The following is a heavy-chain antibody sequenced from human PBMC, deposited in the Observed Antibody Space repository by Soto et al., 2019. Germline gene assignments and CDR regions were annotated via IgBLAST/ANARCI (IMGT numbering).Heavy chain of an antibody. Sequence: QVQLVPSGAAVKKPGASVQVSCKASGYTFTNSDFSWVRQAPGQGLEWMGWINTFSGNTNYTQNLQGRVTMTTDTSTGTAYMELRSLTSDDTAVYYCARDVFKGLDVWGQGTTVTVSS. CDR3: ARDVFKGLDV. CDR1: GYTFTNSD. CDR2: INTFSGNT. D-gene: IGHD2-8*01. J-gene: IGHJ6*02. V-gene: IGHV1-18*01.